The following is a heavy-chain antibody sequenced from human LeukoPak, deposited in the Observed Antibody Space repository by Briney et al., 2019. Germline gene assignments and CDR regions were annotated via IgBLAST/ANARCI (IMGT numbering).Heavy chain of an antibody. CDR1: GGSISSYY. CDR2: IYYSGST. Sequence: KPSETLSLTCTVSGGSISSYYWSWIRQPPGKGLEWIGYIYYSGSTNYNPSLKSRVTISVDTSKNQFSLKLSSVTAAETAVYYCERMGEQTKSGPRGGDFDYWGQGTLVTVSS. CDR3: ERMGEQTKSGPRGGDFDY. V-gene: IGHV4-59*01. D-gene: IGHD1-26*01. J-gene: IGHJ4*01.